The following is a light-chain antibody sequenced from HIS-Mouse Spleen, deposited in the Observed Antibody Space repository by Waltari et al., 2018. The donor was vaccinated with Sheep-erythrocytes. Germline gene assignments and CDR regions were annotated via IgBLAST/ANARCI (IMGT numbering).Light chain of an antibody. CDR1: SSDVGGYNY. J-gene: IGLJ1*01. V-gene: IGLV2-11*01. CDR3: CSYAGSYNHV. CDR2: DVS. Sequence: QSALTQPRSVSGSPGQSVTISCTGTSSDVGGYNYVSWYQQHPGKAPKLMLYDVSSQPSGVPDRFSGSKSGDTASLTISGVQAEDEADYYCCSYAGSYNHVFATGTKVTVL.